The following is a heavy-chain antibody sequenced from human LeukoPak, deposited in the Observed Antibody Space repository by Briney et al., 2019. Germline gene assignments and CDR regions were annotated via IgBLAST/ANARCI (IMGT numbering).Heavy chain of an antibody. D-gene: IGHD3-22*01. CDR3: ARGRIAKIVVVHSFSYGMDV. J-gene: IGHJ6*02. Sequence: SETLSLTCTVFGGSFTDYFWTWIRHSPGKGLEWIGEINDYTGDTKYNPSLNSRDSISLEKSKNQFSLELRSVTAADTAVYYCARGRIAKIVVVHSFSYGMDVWGQGTTVTVSS. CDR2: INDYTGDT. CDR1: GGSFTDYF. V-gene: IGHV4-34*01.